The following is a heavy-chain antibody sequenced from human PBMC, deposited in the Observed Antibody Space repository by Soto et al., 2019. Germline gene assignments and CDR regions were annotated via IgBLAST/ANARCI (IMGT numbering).Heavy chain of an antibody. CDR3: ARAPPENYGFDY. CDR1: GFTVSRNH. D-gene: IGHD4-17*01. V-gene: IGHV3-53*01. Sequence: PGGSLRLSCAASGFTVSRNHMSWVRQAPGKGLEWVSLIYSVGSTYHADSVKGRFTISRDNSKNTLYLQMNSLRAEDTAIYFCARAPPENYGFDYWGQGTLVTVSS. J-gene: IGHJ4*02. CDR2: IYSVGST.